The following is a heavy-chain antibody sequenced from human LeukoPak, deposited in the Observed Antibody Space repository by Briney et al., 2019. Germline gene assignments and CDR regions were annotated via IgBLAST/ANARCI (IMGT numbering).Heavy chain of an antibody. D-gene: IGHD5-24*01. CDR1: GFTVSSNY. CDR3: ANGWLLDY. Sequence: PGGSLRLSCAASGFTVSSNYMSWVRQAPGKGLEWVSVIYNGGSTSYADSVKGRFTISRDNSKNTLYLQMNSLRADDTAVYYCANGWLLDYWGQGTLVTVSS. CDR2: IYNGGST. J-gene: IGHJ4*02. V-gene: IGHV3-53*01.